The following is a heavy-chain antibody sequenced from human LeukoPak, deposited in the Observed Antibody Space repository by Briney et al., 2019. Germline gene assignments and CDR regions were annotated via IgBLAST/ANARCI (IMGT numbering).Heavy chain of an antibody. Sequence: GGALRLSCAASGFTFSSYEMNWVRQAPGKGLEWVSYISSSGSTIYYADSVKGRFTVSRENAKNSLYLQMNSLRAEGTAVYYCAGNMVRGVRYFDYWGQGTLVTVSS. CDR3: AGNMVRGVRYFDY. CDR2: ISSSGSTI. V-gene: IGHV3-48*03. J-gene: IGHJ4*02. CDR1: GFTFSSYE. D-gene: IGHD3-10*01.